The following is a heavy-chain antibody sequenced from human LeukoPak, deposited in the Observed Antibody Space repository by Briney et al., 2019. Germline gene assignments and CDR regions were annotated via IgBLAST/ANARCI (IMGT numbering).Heavy chain of an antibody. V-gene: IGHV5-10-1*01. CDR3: ARHVRYYYGMDV. CDR2: IDPSDSYT. Sequence: PWESLKISCKGSGYSFTSYWISWVRQMPGKGLEWMGRIDPSDSYTNYSPSFQGHVTISADKSISTAYLQWSSLKASDTAMYYCARHVRYYYGMDVWGKGTTVTVSS. D-gene: IGHD2-8*01. J-gene: IGHJ6*04. CDR1: GYSFTSYW.